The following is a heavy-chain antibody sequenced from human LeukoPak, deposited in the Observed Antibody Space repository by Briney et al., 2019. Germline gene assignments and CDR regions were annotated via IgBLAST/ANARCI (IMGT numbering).Heavy chain of an antibody. CDR3: ARADLVGATTRFDY. CDR1: GYTFTSYG. J-gene: IGHJ4*02. Sequence: ASVKVSCKASGYTFTSYGISRVRQAPGQGLEWMGWISAYNGNTNYAQKLQGRVTMTTDTSTSTAYMELRSLRSDDTAVYYCARADLVGATTRFDYWGQGTLVTVSS. D-gene: IGHD1-26*01. CDR2: ISAYNGNT. V-gene: IGHV1-18*01.